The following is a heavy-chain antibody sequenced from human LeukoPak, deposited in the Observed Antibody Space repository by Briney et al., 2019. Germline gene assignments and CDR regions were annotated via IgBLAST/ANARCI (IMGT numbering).Heavy chain of an antibody. CDR3: ARDRAWGSYDC. Sequence: PGGSLRLSCAASGFTFSSYGMSWVRQAPGKGLEWVSAISGSGGSTYYADSAKGRFTISRDNSKNTLYLQMNSLRAEDTAIYFCARDRAWGSYDCWGQGTLVIVSS. D-gene: IGHD7-27*01. CDR1: GFTFSSYG. J-gene: IGHJ4*02. V-gene: IGHV3-23*01. CDR2: ISGSGGST.